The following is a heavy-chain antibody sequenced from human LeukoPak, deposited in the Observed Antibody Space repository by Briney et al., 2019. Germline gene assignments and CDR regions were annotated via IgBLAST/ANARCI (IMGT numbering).Heavy chain of an antibody. V-gene: IGHV3-74*01. CDR2: INSDGSST. CDR1: GFTFSTYW. Sequence: GGSLRLSCAASGFTFSTYWMHWVRQAPGKGLVWVSRINSDGSSTSYADSVKGRFTISRDNAKNTLYLQMNSLGAEDTAVYYCARTYSSSWIDYWGQGTLVTVSS. D-gene: IGHD6-13*01. CDR3: ARTYSSSWIDY. J-gene: IGHJ4*02.